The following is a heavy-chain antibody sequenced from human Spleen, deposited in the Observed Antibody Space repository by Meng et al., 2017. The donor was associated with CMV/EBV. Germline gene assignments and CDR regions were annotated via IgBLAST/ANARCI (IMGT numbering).Heavy chain of an antibody. D-gene: IGHD6-6*01. CDR3: AKRGYSSSSWFDS. V-gene: IGHV1-2*02. CDR2: INPNSGDS. J-gene: IGHJ5*01. CDR1: GYTFTDYF. Sequence: ASVKVSCKASGYTFTDYFLHWVRQAPGQGLEWMGWINPNSGDSDSAQNLQGRGTMTSDTSISTAYMELRSLKFDDTAVYFCAKRGYSSSSWFDSWGQGTLVTVSS.